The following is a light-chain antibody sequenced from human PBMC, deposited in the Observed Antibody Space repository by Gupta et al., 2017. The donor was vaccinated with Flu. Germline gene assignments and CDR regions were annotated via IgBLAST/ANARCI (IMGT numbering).Light chain of an antibody. CDR2: DVN. CDR3: SSYTSSNTLQVI. V-gene: IGLV2-14*03. Sequence: QSALTQSASVSGSPGQSLTISCTGTSSDVADYQYVSWYQQLPGKAPKLMIYDVNYRPSGVSNRFSASKSGNTASLTISGLQAEDEADYYCSSYTSSNTLQVIFGGGTRLTVL. CDR1: SSDVADYQY. J-gene: IGLJ2*01.